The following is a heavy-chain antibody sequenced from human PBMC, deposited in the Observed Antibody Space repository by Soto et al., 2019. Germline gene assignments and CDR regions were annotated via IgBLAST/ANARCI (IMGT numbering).Heavy chain of an antibody. CDR3: ASLAQPLTTVTPYYYYGMDV. V-gene: IGHV3-23*01. Sequence: GGSLRLSCAASGFTFSSYAMSWVRQAPGKGLEWVSAISGSGGSTYYAESVKGRFTISRDNSKNTLYLQMNSLRAEDTAVYYCASLAQPLTTVTPYYYYGMDVWGQGTTVTVSS. J-gene: IGHJ6*02. D-gene: IGHD4-17*01. CDR2: ISGSGGST. CDR1: GFTFSSYA.